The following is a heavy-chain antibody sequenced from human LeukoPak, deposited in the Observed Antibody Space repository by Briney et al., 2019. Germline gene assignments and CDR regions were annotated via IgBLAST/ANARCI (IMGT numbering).Heavy chain of an antibody. Sequence: SETLSLTCTVSGDSLSSCLYYWGWIRQPPGKGLTWMGSVYYSGSTLFSASFENRVAMPVDRSKNQFSLKLNSVTAADTAKYYWARLCQVTTCAKFEYWGQGILVTVAS. V-gene: IGHV4-39*01. CDR2: VYYSGST. J-gene: IGHJ4*02. CDR1: GDSLSSCLYY. CDR3: ARLCQVTTCAKFEY. D-gene: IGHD2-21*02.